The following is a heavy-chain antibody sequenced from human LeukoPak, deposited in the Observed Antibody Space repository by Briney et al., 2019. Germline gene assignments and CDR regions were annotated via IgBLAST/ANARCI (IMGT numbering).Heavy chain of an antibody. CDR1: GYTFTSYY. J-gene: IGHJ4*02. CDR2: INPSGAGT. Sequence: ASAKVSCKAFGYTFTSYYMHWVRQAPGQGLEWMGIINPSGAGTSYAQKFQGRVTMTRDTSTSTVYMELSSLRSEDTAVYYCAREGSSSSLAHWGQGTLVTVSS. V-gene: IGHV1-46*01. CDR3: AREGSSSSLAH. D-gene: IGHD6-6*01.